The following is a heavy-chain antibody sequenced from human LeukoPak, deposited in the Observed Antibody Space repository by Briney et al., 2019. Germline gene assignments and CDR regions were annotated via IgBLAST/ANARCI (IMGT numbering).Heavy chain of an antibody. CDR2: INPNSGGT. V-gene: IGHV1-2*02. CDR1: GYTFTGYY. Sequence: GASVKVSCKASGYTFTGYYMHWVRQAPGQGLEWMGWINPNSGGTNYAQKFQGRVTMTRDTSISTVYLDLSSLRFEDTAIYYCARGSGEGLDQWGQGTLVTVSS. D-gene: IGHD6-19*01. J-gene: IGHJ4*02. CDR3: ARGSGEGLDQ.